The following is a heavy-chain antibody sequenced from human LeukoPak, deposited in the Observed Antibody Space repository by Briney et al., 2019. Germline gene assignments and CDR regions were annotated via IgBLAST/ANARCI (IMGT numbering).Heavy chain of an antibody. CDR3: ARDKRYCTNGVCYNYYYYGMDV. J-gene: IGHJ6*02. D-gene: IGHD2-8*01. Sequence: SVKVSCKASGGTFSSYAISWVRQAPGQGLEWMGRIIPILGIANYAQKFQGRVTITADKSTSTAYMELSSLRSEDTAVYYCARDKRYCTNGVCYNYYYYGMDVWGQATTVTVSS. CDR2: IIPILGIA. V-gene: IGHV1-69*04. CDR1: GGTFSSYA.